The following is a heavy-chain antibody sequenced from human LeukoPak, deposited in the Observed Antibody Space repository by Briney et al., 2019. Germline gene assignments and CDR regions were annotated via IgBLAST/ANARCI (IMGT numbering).Heavy chain of an antibody. CDR2: SYYSGST. Sequence: SVTLSLTCTVSGVSITSRNYYWGWIRQSPGTGLEWIASSYYSGSTYYSASLQSRVSISVDASKNHFSLRLTAVTSADTGVYFCARQHRYSYNEVTHFDSWGQGTLVTVSS. CDR1: GVSITSRNYY. CDR3: ARQHRYSYNEVTHFDS. J-gene: IGHJ4*02. D-gene: IGHD5-24*01. V-gene: IGHV4-39*02.